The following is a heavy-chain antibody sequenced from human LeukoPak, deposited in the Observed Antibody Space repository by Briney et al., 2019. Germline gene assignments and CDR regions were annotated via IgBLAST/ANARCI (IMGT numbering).Heavy chain of an antibody. CDR1: GYTFTSYG. D-gene: IGHD6-13*01. Sequence: GASVKVSCKASGYTFTSYGISWVRQAPGQGLEWMGWISAYNGNTNYAQKLQGRVTMITDTSTSTAYMELRSLRSDDTAVYYCARVSSSSWYKGSNYYYMDVWGKGTTVTASS. CDR3: ARVSSSSWYKGSNYYYMDV. J-gene: IGHJ6*03. CDR2: ISAYNGNT. V-gene: IGHV1-18*01.